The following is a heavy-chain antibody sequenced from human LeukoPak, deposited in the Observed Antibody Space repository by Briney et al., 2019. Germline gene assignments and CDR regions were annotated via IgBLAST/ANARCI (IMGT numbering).Heavy chain of an antibody. Sequence: SETLSLTCTVSGGSISSSSYYWGWIRQPPGKGLEWIGSIYYSGSTYYNPSLKSRVTTSVDTSKNQFSLRLTSVTAADTAVYYCARQTGSGLFILPGGQGTLVTVSS. CDR2: IYYSGST. V-gene: IGHV4-39*01. D-gene: IGHD3/OR15-3a*01. J-gene: IGHJ4*02. CDR1: GGSISSSSYY. CDR3: ARQTGSGLFILP.